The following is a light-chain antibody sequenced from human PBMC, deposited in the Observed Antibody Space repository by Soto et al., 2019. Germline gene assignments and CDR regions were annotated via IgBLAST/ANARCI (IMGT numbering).Light chain of an antibody. J-gene: IGKJ1*01. Sequence: DIQMTQSPSSLSAFVGDRVTITCRASQSISTYLNWYQHKPGKAPKLLIHAASSLQSGVPSRFSGSGSGTDFTLTIGTLQPEDFATYYCQQSYNTPRTFGQGTKVDTK. CDR2: AAS. CDR1: QSISTY. CDR3: QQSYNTPRT. V-gene: IGKV1-39*01.